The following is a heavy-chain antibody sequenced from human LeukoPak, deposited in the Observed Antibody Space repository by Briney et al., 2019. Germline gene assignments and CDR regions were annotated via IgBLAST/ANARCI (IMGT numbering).Heavy chain of an antibody. V-gene: IGHV3-21*01. J-gene: IGHJ4*02. CDR3: ARWGLGPSFDS. Sequence: PGGSLRLSCAASGFTFSSFSMNWVRQAPGKGLEWVSSISSSGSYIFYADSVKGRFTISRDNAKNSLYLQMNSLRAEDTAVYYCARWGLGPSFDSWGQGTLVTVSS. D-gene: IGHD1-26*01. CDR2: ISSSGSYI. CDR1: GFTFSSFS.